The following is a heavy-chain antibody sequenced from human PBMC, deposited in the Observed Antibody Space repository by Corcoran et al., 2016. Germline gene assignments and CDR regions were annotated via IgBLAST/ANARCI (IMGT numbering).Heavy chain of an antibody. V-gene: IGHV3-33*01. J-gene: IGHJ4*02. Sequence: QVQLVESGGGVVQPGKSLRLSCVASGFTFRNHGMHWVRQAPGKGLEWVGVIWYDGSNTIYGDSVKGRFTISSYNSKNMLFLQMNSLRAEDTAVYFGARDRCGLHYFDYWGQGALVTVSS. CDR2: IWYDGSNT. CDR1: GFTFRNHG. D-gene: IGHD2-21*01. CDR3: ARDRCGLHYFDY.